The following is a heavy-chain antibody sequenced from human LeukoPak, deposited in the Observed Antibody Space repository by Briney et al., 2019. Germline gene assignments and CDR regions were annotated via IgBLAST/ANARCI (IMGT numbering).Heavy chain of an antibody. J-gene: IGHJ5*02. CDR1: GFTFSSYW. D-gene: IGHD1-26*01. CDR3: ARDLSSEWELLPENWFDP. V-gene: IGHV3-7*01. Sequence: GGSLRLSCAASGFTFSSYWMSWVRQAPGKGLEWVANIKQDGSEKYYVDSVKGRFTISRDNAKNSLYLQMNSLRAEDTAVYYCARDLSSEWELLPENWFDPWGQGTLVTVSS. CDR2: IKQDGSEK.